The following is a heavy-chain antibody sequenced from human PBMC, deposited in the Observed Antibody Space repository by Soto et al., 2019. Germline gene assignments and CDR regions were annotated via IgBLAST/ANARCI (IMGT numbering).Heavy chain of an antibody. J-gene: IGHJ4*02. CDR3: ARKSTAWPNFDS. V-gene: IGHV4-59*01. Sequence: ETLCLTFTVSCGSISNYYWSLIRQPPGKVLEWIVYIYYSGNTNYNPSLKSRVTISVDTSKKQFSLKVSAVTAADTAVYYCARKSTAWPNFDSWGQGTLVTAPQ. D-gene: IGHD2-21*02. CDR1: CGSISNYY. CDR2: IYYSGNT.